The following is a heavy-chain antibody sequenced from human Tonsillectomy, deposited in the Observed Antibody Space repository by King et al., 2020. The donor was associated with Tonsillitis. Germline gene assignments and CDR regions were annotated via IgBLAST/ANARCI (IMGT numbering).Heavy chain of an antibody. CDR3: ASALHSSRGWFDP. CDR2: IYSCGSA. J-gene: IGHJ5*02. V-gene: IGHV4-61*02. D-gene: IGHD4-11*01. Sequence: QLQESGPGLVKPSQSLSLICSVSGGSVNSGAYYWNWIRQPAGKGLEWIWRIYSCGSATYNPSLKSRVTISLDTSKNLVSLNLMSVTAADTAVYYCASALHSSRGWFDPWGQGTLVTVSS. CDR1: GGSVNSGAYY.